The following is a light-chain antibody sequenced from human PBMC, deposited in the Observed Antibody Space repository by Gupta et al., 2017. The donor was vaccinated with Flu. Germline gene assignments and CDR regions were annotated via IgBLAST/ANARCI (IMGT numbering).Light chain of an antibody. Sequence: QSALTQPRSVSGSPGQSVTISCTGTSNDSGGYSLVSWYQQHPGEAHKVIICDVSQRSSEVPERFSGAKSGNTASLTISGLQDDDEADYYCCSYASTYTSVLGTGTTITVL. V-gene: IGLV2-11*01. CDR3: CSYASTYTSV. CDR1: SNDSGGYSL. J-gene: IGLJ1*01. CDR2: DVS.